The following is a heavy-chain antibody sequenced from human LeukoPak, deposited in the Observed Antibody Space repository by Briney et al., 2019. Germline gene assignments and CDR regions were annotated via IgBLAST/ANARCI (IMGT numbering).Heavy chain of an antibody. CDR3: AKNQQWTIRGAFDI. V-gene: IGHV3-21*04. J-gene: IGHJ3*02. D-gene: IGHD6-19*01. CDR2: ISSSSSYI. Sequence: GGSLRLSCAVSGFTFSSYSMTWVRQAPGKGLEWVSSISSSSSYIYYADSVKGRFTISRDNAKNSLYLQMNSLRAEDTAVYYCAKNQQWTIRGAFDIWGQGTMVTVSS. CDR1: GFTFSSYS.